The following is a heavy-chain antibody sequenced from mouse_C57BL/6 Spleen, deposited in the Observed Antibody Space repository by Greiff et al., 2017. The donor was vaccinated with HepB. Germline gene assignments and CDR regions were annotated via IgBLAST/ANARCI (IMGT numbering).Heavy chain of an antibody. CDR1: GYTFTSYW. J-gene: IGHJ4*01. V-gene: IGHV1-7*01. D-gene: IGHD2-2*01. CDR3: ASYYGYDGYAMDY. CDR2: INPSSGYT. Sequence: QVQLKESGAELAKPGASVKLSCKASGYTFTSYWMHWVKQRPGQGLEWIGYINPSSGYTKYNQKFKDKATLTADKSSSTAYMQLSSLTYEDSAVYYCASYYGYDGYAMDYWGQGTSVTVSS.